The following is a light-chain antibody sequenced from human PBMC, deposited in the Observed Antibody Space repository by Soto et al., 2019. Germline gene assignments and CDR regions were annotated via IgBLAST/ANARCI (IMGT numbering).Light chain of an antibody. Sequence: DIQMTQSPSSLSASVGDRVTITCRASQSISSYLNWYQQKPGKAPKVLIYAASSLQSGVPSRFSGIGSGTDFTLSISSLQPEGFATYYCQQSYSGPLTFGGGTKVEIK. CDR2: AAS. V-gene: IGKV1-39*01. CDR3: QQSYSGPLT. CDR1: QSISSY. J-gene: IGKJ4*01.